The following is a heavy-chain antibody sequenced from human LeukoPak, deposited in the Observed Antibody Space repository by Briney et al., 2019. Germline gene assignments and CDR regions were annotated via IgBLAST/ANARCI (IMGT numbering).Heavy chain of an antibody. Sequence: ASVKVSCKASGYTFTGYYMHWVRQAPGQGLEWMGWINPNSGGTNYAQKFQGRVTMTRDTSISTAYMVLSRLRSEDTAVYYCARAYGPYYYGSGDYGMDVWGQGTTVTVSS. V-gene: IGHV1-2*02. CDR1: GYTFTGYY. CDR2: INPNSGGT. D-gene: IGHD3-10*01. CDR3: ARAYGPYYYGSGDYGMDV. J-gene: IGHJ6*02.